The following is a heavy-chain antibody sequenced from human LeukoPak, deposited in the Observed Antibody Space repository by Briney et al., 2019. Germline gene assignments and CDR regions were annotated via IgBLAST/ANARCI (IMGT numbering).Heavy chain of an antibody. V-gene: IGHV1-8*01. J-gene: IGHJ6*03. CDR1: GYTFTSYD. Sequence: GASVKVSCKASGYTFTSYDINWVRQATGQGLEWMGWMNPNSGNTGYAQKFQSRVTMTRNTSISTAYMDLSSLRSDDTAVYYCARGFGPAAMNYYMDVWGKGTTVTISS. D-gene: IGHD2-2*01. CDR3: ARGFGPAAMNYYMDV. CDR2: MNPNSGNT.